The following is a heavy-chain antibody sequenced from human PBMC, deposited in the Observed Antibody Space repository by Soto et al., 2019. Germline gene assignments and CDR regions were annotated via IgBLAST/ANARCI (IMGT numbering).Heavy chain of an antibody. CDR2: SGTT. CDR3: ATYGGDTGRFDY. J-gene: IGHJ4*02. V-gene: IGHV4-39*01. Sequence: SETLSLTCTVSGGSISFSNYHWTWIRQSPGKGPEWIGSGTTYYNPSLRSRVTISVDTSQNQFSLYMHSVTAADSAVYYCATYGGDTGRFDYWGQGXLVTVSS. CDR1: GGSISFSNYH. D-gene: IGHD4-17*01.